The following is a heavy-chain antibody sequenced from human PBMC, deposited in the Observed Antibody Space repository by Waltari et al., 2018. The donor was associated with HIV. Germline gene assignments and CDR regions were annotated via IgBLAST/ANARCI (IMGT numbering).Heavy chain of an antibody. CDR2: IWYDGSKK. V-gene: IGHV3-33*01. J-gene: IGHJ6*02. CDR3: ARGVHEFYYGMDV. Sequence: QVQLVESGGGVVPPGRSLRLSCAASGFPFSSYGMHWVRQAPGKGLEWVAVIWYDGSKKYYADSVKGRFTISRDNSKNTLYLQMNSLRDEDTAVYYCARGVHEFYYGMDVWGQGTSVTVSS. CDR1: GFPFSSYG.